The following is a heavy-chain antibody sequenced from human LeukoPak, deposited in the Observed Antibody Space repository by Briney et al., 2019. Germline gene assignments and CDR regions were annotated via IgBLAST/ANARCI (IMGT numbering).Heavy chain of an antibody. Sequence: ASVKVSCKASGYTFTGYYIHWVRQAPGQGLEWMGWIYPYSGDTNYAQNLQGRVTMTRDTSISTAYMELSSLKSDDTAVYYCARDRNSGSSLDIWGQGTMVTVSS. V-gene: IGHV1-2*02. D-gene: IGHD6-6*01. J-gene: IGHJ3*02. CDR3: ARDRNSGSSLDI. CDR2: IYPYSGDT. CDR1: GYTFTGYY.